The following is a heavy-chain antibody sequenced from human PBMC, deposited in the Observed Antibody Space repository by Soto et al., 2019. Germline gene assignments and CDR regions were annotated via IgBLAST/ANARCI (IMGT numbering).Heavy chain of an antibody. V-gene: IGHV4-39*01. Sequence: SETLSLTCTVSGGSISSSSYYWGWIRQPPGKGLEWIGSIYYSGSTYYNPSLKSRVTISVDTSKNQSSLKLSSVTAADTAVYYCARHSGVVAAAGTGAFDIWGQGTMVTVSS. CDR3: ARHSGVVAAAGTGAFDI. D-gene: IGHD6-13*01. J-gene: IGHJ3*02. CDR1: GGSISSSSYY. CDR2: IYYSGST.